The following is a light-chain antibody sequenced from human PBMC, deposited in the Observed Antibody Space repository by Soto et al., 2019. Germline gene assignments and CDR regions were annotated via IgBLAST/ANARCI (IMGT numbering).Light chain of an antibody. CDR3: QQYNNWPPIT. CDR1: QSVSSK. Sequence: EIVMTQSPATLSVSPGERATLSCRASQSVSSKLAWYQQKPGQAPRLLIYGASTRATGIPARFSGSGSGTEFAPTISSLQSEDFAVYYCQQYNNWPPITFGQGTRLEIK. J-gene: IGKJ5*01. V-gene: IGKV3-15*01. CDR2: GAS.